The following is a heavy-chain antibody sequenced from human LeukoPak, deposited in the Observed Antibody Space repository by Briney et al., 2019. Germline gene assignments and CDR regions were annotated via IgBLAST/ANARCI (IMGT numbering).Heavy chain of an antibody. CDR1: GFTFTNYW. V-gene: IGHV3-7*01. Sequence: GGSLRLSCAASGFTFTNYWMSWVRQAPGKGLELVANIKQDRSEKYYVDSVKGRFTISRDNAKNSLYLQMNSLGAEDTAVYYCARARAFIPSAFDYWGQGTLVTVSS. CDR2: IKQDRSEK. J-gene: IGHJ4*02. CDR3: ARARAFIPSAFDY.